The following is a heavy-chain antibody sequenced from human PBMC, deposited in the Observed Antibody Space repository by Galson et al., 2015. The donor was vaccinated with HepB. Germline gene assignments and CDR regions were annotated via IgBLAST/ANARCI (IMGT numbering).Heavy chain of an antibody. D-gene: IGHD5-18*01. Sequence: SVKVSCKASGYTFSRYGISWVRQAPGQGLEWMGWISGDNANTNYAQKLQGRVTMTTDTSTSTAYMELTSLGSDDTAVYYCARGGYSYGKFGYWGQGTLVTVSS. CDR1: GYTFSRYG. CDR2: ISGDNANT. J-gene: IGHJ4*02. CDR3: ARGGYSYGKFGY. V-gene: IGHV1-18*01.